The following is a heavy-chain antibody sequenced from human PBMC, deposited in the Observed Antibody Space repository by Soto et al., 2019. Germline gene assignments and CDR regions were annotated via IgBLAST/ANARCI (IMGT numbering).Heavy chain of an antibody. CDR2: ISGSGGSI. D-gene: IGHD3-16*02. CDR3: AKDSSYDYVWGSYRS. J-gene: IGHJ4*02. CDR1: GFTFSSYA. V-gene: IGHV3-23*01. Sequence: PGGSLRLSCAASGFTFSSYAMSWVRQAPGKGLEWVSAISGSGGSIYYADSVKGRFTISRDNSKNTLYLQMNSLRAEDTAVYYCAKDSSYDYVWGSYRSWGQGTLVTVS.